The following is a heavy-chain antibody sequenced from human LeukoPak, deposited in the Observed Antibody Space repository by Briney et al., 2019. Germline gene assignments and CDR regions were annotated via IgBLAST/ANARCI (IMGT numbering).Heavy chain of an antibody. V-gene: IGHV3-7*03. CDR2: IKQDGSEK. CDR1: GFTFSSYW. D-gene: IGHD3-16*01. CDR3: AKDINRMVTFAGY. J-gene: IGHJ4*02. Sequence: PGGSLRLSCAASGFTFSSYWMSWVRQAPGKGLEWVANIKQDGSEKYYVDSVKGRFTISRDNAKNSLYLQMNSLRAEDTALYYCAKDINRMVTFAGYWGQGTLVTVSS.